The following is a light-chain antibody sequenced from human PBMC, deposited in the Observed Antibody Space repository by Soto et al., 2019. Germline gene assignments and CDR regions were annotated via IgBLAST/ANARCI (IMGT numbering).Light chain of an antibody. CDR2: DVS. V-gene: IGLV2-14*03. CDR1: SSDVGAFNY. Sequence: QSALTQPASVSGSPGQSIAISCTGTSSDVGAFNYVSWYQQHPGKAPKFMIFDVSSRPSGVSDRFSGSKSGNTASLTISGLQTEDEADYYCASYTTSSTYVFVTGNKVTVL. CDR3: ASYTTSSTYV. J-gene: IGLJ1*01.